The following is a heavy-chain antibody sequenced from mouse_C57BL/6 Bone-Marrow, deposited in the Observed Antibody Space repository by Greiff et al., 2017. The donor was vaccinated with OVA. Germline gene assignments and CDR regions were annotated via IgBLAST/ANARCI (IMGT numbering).Heavy chain of an antibody. CDR2: INPYNGGT. J-gene: IGHJ4*01. V-gene: IGHV1-19*01. CDR3: ARSRGSYGNSYAMDY. CDR1: GYTFTDYY. Sequence: VQLQQSGPVLVKPGASVKMSCKASGYTFTDYYMNWVKQSHGKSLEWIGVINPYNGGTSYNQKFKGKATLTVDKSSSTAYMGLNSLTSEDSAVYYCARSRGSYGNSYAMDYWGQGTSVTVSS. D-gene: IGHD2-1*01.